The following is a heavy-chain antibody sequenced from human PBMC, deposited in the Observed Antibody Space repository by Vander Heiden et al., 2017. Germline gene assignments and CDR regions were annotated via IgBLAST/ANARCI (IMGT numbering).Heavy chain of an antibody. D-gene: IGHD3-10*01. CDR2: ISGYNENT. Sequence: QLVQSGAEVKKPGASAKVSCKASGYTFTDYGISWVRQAPGQGLEWMGWISGYNENTNYAQKFQGRVTMTTDASTSTAYLELRSLRSDDTAVYYCARPYGSGEVFDIWGQGTVVNVSS. CDR3: ARPYGSGEVFDI. CDR1: GYTFTDYG. V-gene: IGHV1-18*01. J-gene: IGHJ3*02.